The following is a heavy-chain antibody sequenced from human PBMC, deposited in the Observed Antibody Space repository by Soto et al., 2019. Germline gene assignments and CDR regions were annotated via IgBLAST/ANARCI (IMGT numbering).Heavy chain of an antibody. CDR2: MTGSGSST. V-gene: IGHV3-23*01. Sequence: EVQLLESGGGLVQPGGSLSLSCAASGFTFTTYAMRWVRQAPGKGLEWVSGMTGSGSSTYYADSVKGRFTISSDISKSTLYLQMNSLRAEDTAVYYCAKDNFSYYSGSGRNYHYGMDVWGQGTTVTVSS. J-gene: IGHJ6*02. CDR3: AKDNFSYYSGSGRNYHYGMDV. CDR1: GFTFTTYA. D-gene: IGHD3-10*01.